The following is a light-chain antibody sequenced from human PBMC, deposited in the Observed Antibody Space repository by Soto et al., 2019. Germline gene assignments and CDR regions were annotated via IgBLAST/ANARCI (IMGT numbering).Light chain of an antibody. CDR2: ATS. CDR1: QSVSSNY. J-gene: IGKJ5*01. Sequence: EIVLAQSPGTLSLSPGERATLSCRASQSVSSNYLAWYQQKPGQAPRLLVFATSSRATGISNRFSGSGSGTDFTLSISRLEPEDFAVYYCQQYDNSPQVTFGQGTRLEIK. V-gene: IGKV3-20*01. CDR3: QQYDNSPQVT.